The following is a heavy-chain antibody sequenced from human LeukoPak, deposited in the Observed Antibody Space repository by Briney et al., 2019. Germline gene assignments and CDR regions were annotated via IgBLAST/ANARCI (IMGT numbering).Heavy chain of an antibody. Sequence: SETLSLTCTVSGASIRSYYWSWIRQPPGKGLGWIAYTYYSESPNYNPSLKSRVTMSGDTSRNQFSLKLNSVTAADTAVYYCARSYDTHNRQRFDYWGQGILVTVSP. CDR3: ARSYDTHNRQRFDY. D-gene: IGHD3-22*01. V-gene: IGHV4-59*08. J-gene: IGHJ4*02. CDR1: GASIRSYY. CDR2: TYYSESP.